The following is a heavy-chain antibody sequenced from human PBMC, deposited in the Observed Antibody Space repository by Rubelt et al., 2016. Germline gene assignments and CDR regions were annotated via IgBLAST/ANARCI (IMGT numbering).Heavy chain of an antibody. CDR1: GYTFTSYG. Sequence: QVQLVQSGAEVKKPGASVKVSCKASGYTFTSYGISWVRQAPGQGLEWMGWISAYNGNTNYAQELQGRVTIATDTATSTAYMGLRSLRSDDTAVYYCARDLPPFRRYNWNFPLDYWGQGTLVTVSS. J-gene: IGHJ4*02. CDR2: ISAYNGNT. D-gene: IGHD1-7*01. CDR3: ARDLPPFRRYNWNFPLDY. V-gene: IGHV1-18*01.